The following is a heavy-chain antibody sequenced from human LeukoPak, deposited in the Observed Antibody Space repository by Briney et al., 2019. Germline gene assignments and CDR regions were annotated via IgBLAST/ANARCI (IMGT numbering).Heavy chain of an antibody. CDR3: ARAGGFFSPFGY. J-gene: IGHJ4*02. CDR1: GGSISSGGYY. CDR2: IYYSGST. Sequence: SETLSLTCTVAGGSISSGGYYWSWIRQHPGKGLEWIGYIYYSGSTYYNPSLKSRVTISVDTSKNQFSLKLSSVTAADTAVYYCARAGGFFSPFGYWGQGTLVTVSS. V-gene: IGHV4-31*03. D-gene: IGHD3-16*01.